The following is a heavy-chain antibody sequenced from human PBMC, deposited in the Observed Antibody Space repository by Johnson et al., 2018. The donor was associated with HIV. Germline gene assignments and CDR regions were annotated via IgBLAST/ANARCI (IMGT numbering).Heavy chain of an antibody. Sequence: VQLVESGGGLVKPGGSLRVSCVASGFTFDDYAMHWVRQAPGKGLEWVSGISWNSGSIGYADSVKGRFTISRDNAKNSLYLQMNSLRAEDTALYYCAKDIANTTDAFDIWGQGTMVTVSS. D-gene: IGHD1-1*01. CDR2: ISWNSGSI. CDR3: AKDIANTTDAFDI. J-gene: IGHJ3*02. CDR1: GFTFDDYA. V-gene: IGHV3-9*01.